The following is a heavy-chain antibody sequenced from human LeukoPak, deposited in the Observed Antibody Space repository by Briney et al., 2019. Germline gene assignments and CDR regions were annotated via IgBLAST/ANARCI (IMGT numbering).Heavy chain of an antibody. V-gene: IGHV4-59*01. J-gene: IGHJ4*02. Sequence: SETLSLTCTVSGGSISSYYWSWIRQPPGKGLEWIGYIYYSGSTYYNPSLRSRVTISVDTSKNQFSLKLSSVTAADTAVYYCAGTYYYDSSGYYHYSVWGQGTLVTVSS. CDR2: IYYSGST. CDR1: GGSISSYY. D-gene: IGHD3-22*01. CDR3: AGTYYYDSSGYYHYSV.